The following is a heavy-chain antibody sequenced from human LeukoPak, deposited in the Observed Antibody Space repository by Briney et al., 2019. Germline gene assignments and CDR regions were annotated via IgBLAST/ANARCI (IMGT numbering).Heavy chain of an antibody. D-gene: IGHD3/OR15-3a*01. V-gene: IGHV4-34*01. CDR1: GGSFSGYY. CDR3: ARDAFWTPPAY. Sequence: SETLSLTCAVYGGSFSGYYWSWIRQPPGKGLEWIGEINHSGSTNYNPSLKSRVTISVDTSKNQFSLKLSSVTAADTAVYYCARDAFWTPPAYWGQGTLVTVSS. J-gene: IGHJ4*02. CDR2: INHSGST.